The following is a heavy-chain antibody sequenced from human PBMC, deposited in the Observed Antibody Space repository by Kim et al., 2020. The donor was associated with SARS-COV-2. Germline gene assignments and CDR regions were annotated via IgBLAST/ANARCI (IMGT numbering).Heavy chain of an antibody. CDR2: IYYSGST. CDR3: ARARVFYDSSGYLVGYYYYYMDV. V-gene: IGHV4-59*01. J-gene: IGHJ6*03. CDR1: GGSISSYY. D-gene: IGHD3-22*01. Sequence: SETLSLTYTVSGGSISSYYWSWIRQPPGKGLEWIGYIYYSGSTNYNPSLKSRVTISVDTSKNQFSLKLSSVTAADTAVYYCARARVFYDSSGYLVGYYYYYMDVWGKGTTVTVSS.